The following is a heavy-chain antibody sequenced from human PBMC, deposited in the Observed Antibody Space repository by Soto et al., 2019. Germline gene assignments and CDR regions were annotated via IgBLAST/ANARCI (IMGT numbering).Heavy chain of an antibody. CDR3: ARCDIVVVPAAIRRYSYGKGFDY. V-gene: IGHV5-51*01. J-gene: IGHJ4*02. Sequence: GESLKISCKGSGCSFTSYWIGWVRQMPGKGLEWMGIIYPGDSDTRYSPSFQGQVTISADKSISTAYLQWSSLKASDTAMYYCARCDIVVVPAAIRRYSYGKGFDYWGQGTLVTVSS. CDR2: IYPGDSDT. D-gene: IGHD2-2*02. CDR1: GCSFTSYW.